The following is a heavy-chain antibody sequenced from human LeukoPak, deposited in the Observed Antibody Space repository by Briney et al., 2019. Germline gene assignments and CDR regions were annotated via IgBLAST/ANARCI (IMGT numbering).Heavy chain of an antibody. CDR1: GFRLSSYA. J-gene: IGHJ4*02. D-gene: IGHD2-15*01. V-gene: IGHV3-23*01. Sequence: GGSLRLSCVASGFRLSSYAMSWVRQAPGKGLEWISATSSSDPGTYYADSVRGRFTLSRDNSKNTLYLQMNSLRAEDAAIYYCARAPVTSCRGAFCYPFDYWGQGTRVTVSS. CDR2: TSSSDPGT. CDR3: ARAPVTSCRGAFCYPFDY.